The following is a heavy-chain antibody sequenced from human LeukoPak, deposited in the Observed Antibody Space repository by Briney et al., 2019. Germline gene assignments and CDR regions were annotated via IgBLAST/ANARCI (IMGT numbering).Heavy chain of an antibody. D-gene: IGHD1-26*01. V-gene: IGHV3-48*03. Sequence: GGSLRLSCAASGFTFSDYEMNWVRQAPGKGLEWLSYIGGSGRTIYYADSVKGRFTISRDNSKNSLYLQMDSLGPEDTAVYYCARDPYSGSYGNEYYYYMDVWGKGTTVTISS. CDR1: GFTFSDYE. J-gene: IGHJ6*03. CDR2: IGGSGRTI. CDR3: ARDPYSGSYGNEYYYYMDV.